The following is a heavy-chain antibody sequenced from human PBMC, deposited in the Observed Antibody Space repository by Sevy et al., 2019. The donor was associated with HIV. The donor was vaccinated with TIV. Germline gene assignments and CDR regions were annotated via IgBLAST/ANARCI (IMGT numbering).Heavy chain of an antibody. D-gene: IGHD6-19*01. CDR1: GYSISSDYY. J-gene: IGHJ4*02. CDR2: IYHSGYS. CDR3: ARAIGTQVAGLYYFDY. V-gene: IGHV4-38-2*01. Sequence: SETLSLTCAVSGYSISSDYYWGWIRQPPGKGLEWIGSIYHSGYSYYNPSPKSRVTISVDTSKNQFSLKLSSVIAADTAVFYCARAIGTQVAGLYYFDYWGQGTLVTVSS.